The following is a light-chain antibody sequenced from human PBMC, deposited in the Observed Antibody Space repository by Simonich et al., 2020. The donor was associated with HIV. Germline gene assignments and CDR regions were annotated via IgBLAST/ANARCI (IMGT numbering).Light chain of an antibody. Sequence: DIQMTQSPSSLSASVGDRVTITCRARQGISNSLAWYQQKPGKAPKLLINTAYRLESGVPSRFSGSGSGTEYTLTISSLQPEDFATYYCQQYYSSLLTFGGGTKVEIK. V-gene: IGKV1-NL1*01. CDR1: QGISNS. CDR3: QQYYSSLLT. CDR2: TAY. J-gene: IGKJ4*01.